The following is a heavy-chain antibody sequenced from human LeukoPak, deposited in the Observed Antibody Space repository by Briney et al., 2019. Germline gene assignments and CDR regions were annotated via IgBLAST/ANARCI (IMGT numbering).Heavy chain of an antibody. J-gene: IGHJ4*02. V-gene: IGHV1-18*01. CDR3: ARDRVLSYCSGGSCYFGY. CDR2: ISAYNGNT. D-gene: IGHD2-15*01. Sequence: GASVKVSCKASGYTFTSYGISWVRQAPGQGFEWMGWISAYNGNTNYAQKLQGRVTMTTDTSTSTAYMELRSLRSDDTAVYYCARDRVLSYCSGGSCYFGYWGQGTLVTVSS. CDR1: GYTFTSYG.